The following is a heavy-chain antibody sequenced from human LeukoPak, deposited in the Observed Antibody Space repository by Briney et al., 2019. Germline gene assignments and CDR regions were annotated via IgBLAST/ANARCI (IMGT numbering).Heavy chain of an antibody. V-gene: IGHV4-30-4*07. D-gene: IGHD6-13*01. CDR2: IYYSGST. Sequence: KSSETLSLTCAVSGGSISSGGYSWSWIRQPPGKGLEWIGYIYYSGSTYYNPPLKSRVTISVDTSKNQFSLELSSVTAADTAVYYCARHGEIAAAGTRYYYMDVWGKGTTVTISS. J-gene: IGHJ6*03. CDR3: ARHGEIAAAGTRYYYMDV. CDR1: GGSISSGGYS.